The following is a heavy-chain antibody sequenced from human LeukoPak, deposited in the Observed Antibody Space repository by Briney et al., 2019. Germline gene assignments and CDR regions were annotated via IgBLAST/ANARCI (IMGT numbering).Heavy chain of an antibody. V-gene: IGHV1-69*13. CDR3: AREVYYYDSSGYPVGASDY. D-gene: IGHD3-22*01. CDR1: GGTFISYA. Sequence: SVKVSCKASGGTFISYAISWVRQAPGQGLEWMGGIIPIFGTANYAQKFQGRVTITADESTSTAYMELSSLRSEDTAVYYCAREVYYYDSSGYPVGASDYWGQGTLVTVSS. J-gene: IGHJ4*02. CDR2: IIPIFGTA.